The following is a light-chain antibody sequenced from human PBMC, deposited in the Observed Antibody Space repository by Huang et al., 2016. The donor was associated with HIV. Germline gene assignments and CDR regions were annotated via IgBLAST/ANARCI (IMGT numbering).Light chain of an antibody. Sequence: IQLTQSPSSLSASFGDRVTIACRASQGISTNLAWYQQKPGKAPKLLMYSASTLQSGVPSRFSGRGSGTDFTLTISSLQPEDFATYYCQQLNSYPRTFGQGTKVEIK. CDR2: SAS. CDR3: QQLNSYPRT. V-gene: IGKV1-9*01. J-gene: IGKJ1*01. CDR1: QGISTN.